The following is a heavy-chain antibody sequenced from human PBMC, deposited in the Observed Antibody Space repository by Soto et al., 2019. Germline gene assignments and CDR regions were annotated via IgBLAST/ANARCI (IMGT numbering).Heavy chain of an antibody. J-gene: IGHJ4*02. CDR1: GYTFTGYY. D-gene: IGHD6-19*01. V-gene: IGHV1-2*02. CDR3: ATHSGWRPSFDY. CDR2: INPNSGGT. Sequence: VKVSCKASGYTFTGYYMHWVRQAPGQGLEWMGWINPNSGGTNYAQKFQGRVTMTRDTSISTAYMELSRLRSDDTAVYYCATHSGWRPSFDYWGQGTLVTVSS.